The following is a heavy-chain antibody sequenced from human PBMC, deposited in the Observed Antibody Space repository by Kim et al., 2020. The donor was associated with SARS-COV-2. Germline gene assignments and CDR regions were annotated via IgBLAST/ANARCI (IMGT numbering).Heavy chain of an antibody. D-gene: IGHD6-13*01. Sequence: GGSLRLSCAASGFTFSSYSMHWVRQAPGKGLEWVSHISSSSSNTYYADSVKGRFTISRDNAKNTLYLQMNSLRDEDTAVYYCASNPPAGKYYYYYGMDVWGRGTTHSVS. CDR2: ISSSSSNT. CDR3: ASNPPAGKYYYYYGMDV. CDR1: GFTFSSYS. V-gene: IGHV3-48*02. J-gene: IGHJ6*02.